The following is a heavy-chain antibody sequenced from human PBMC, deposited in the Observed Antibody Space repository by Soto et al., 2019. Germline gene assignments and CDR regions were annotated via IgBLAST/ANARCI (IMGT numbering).Heavy chain of an antibody. D-gene: IGHD4-17*01. CDR1: GYTVTNYW. J-gene: IGHJ4*02. V-gene: IGHV5-51*01. Sequence: EVQLVQSGAEVKKPGESLKISCKGSGYTVTNYWIGWVRQMPGKGLEWVGIIYPDDSDTRYSPSLQGQVTISADKSVSTAYLHWRSLKASDTAVYYCARHLSRDYGDYFDYWGQGTLVTVSS. CDR3: ARHLSRDYGDYFDY. CDR2: IYPDDSDT.